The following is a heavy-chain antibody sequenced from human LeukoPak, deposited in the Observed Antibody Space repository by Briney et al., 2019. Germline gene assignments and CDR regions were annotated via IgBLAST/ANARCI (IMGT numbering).Heavy chain of an antibody. V-gene: IGHV3-74*03. J-gene: IGHJ5*02. Sequence: QPGGSLRLSCAASGFTFSNYWIHWVRHAPGKGLVWVSRIDNAGSITTYADSVKGRFTISRDNAENTVYLEMNSLSVEGTATYYCIRDFRSADLWGQGTLVTVTS. CDR1: GFTFSNYW. CDR2: IDNAGSIT. CDR3: IRDFRSADL.